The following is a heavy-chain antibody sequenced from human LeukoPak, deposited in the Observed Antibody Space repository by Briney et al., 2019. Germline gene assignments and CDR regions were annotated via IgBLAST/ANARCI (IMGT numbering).Heavy chain of an antibody. Sequence: GGSLRLSCAASGFTFSTSWMSWVRQAPGRGLEWVANIKEDGSEKSYVDSVRGRFTISRDNAKNSLYLQMRSLRAEDTAVYYCARQRKTYYYDSEYYFDYWGQGTLVTVSS. D-gene: IGHD3-22*01. CDR3: ARQRKTYYYDSEYYFDY. CDR1: GFTFSTSW. CDR2: IKEDGSEK. J-gene: IGHJ4*02. V-gene: IGHV3-7*01.